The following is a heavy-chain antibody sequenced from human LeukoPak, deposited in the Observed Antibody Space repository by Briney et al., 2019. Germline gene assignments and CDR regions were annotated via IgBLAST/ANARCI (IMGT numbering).Heavy chain of an antibody. Sequence: SVKVSCKASGGTFRSHAISWVRQAPGQGLEWMGGIIPIFGAPSYAQKFQGRVTITTVESTSTAYMELSSLRSEDTAVYYCASALLYSGSYYGWFDPWGQGTLVTVSS. CDR3: ASALLYSGSYYGWFDP. V-gene: IGHV1-69*05. CDR2: IIPIFGAP. J-gene: IGHJ5*02. D-gene: IGHD1-26*01. CDR1: GGTFRSHA.